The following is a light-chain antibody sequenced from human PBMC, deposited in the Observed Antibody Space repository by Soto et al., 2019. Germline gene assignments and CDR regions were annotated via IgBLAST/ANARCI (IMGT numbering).Light chain of an antibody. Sequence: EIVVTQSAATLSVSPRERASLSSMAIETVSTNLAWFQRKAGQPPRLLIYGSSTRATGVPDRFSGSGSGTEFALIISSLQSEDVAVYYCQQYSNWPPAITFGQGTRLEIK. CDR2: GSS. J-gene: IGKJ5*01. CDR1: ETVSTN. V-gene: IGKV3-15*01. CDR3: QQYSNWPPAIT.